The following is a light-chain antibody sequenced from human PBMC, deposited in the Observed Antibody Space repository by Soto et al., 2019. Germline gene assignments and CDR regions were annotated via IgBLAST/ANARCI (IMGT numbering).Light chain of an antibody. CDR1: QSVSSSY. CDR3: QPYGSSRT. CDR2: GAS. Sequence: EIVLTQSPGTLSLSPGERATLSCRASQSVSSSYLAWYQQKPGQAPRLLIYGASSRATGIPDRFSGSGSGTDFNLTISRLEPEDFAVYYCQPYGSSRTFGQGTKVEI. V-gene: IGKV3-20*01. J-gene: IGKJ1*01.